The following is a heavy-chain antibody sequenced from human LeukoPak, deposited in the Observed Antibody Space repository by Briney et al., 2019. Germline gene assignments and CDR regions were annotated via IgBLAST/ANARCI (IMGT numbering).Heavy chain of an antibody. CDR1: GGSISSYY. CDR3: ARDPLDYGGNSGNY. V-gene: IGHV4-4*07. J-gene: IGHJ4*02. CDR2: IYTSGST. Sequence: PSETLSLTCTVSGGSISSYYWSWIRQPAGKGLEWIGRIYTSGSTNYNPSLKSRVTISVDTSKNQFSLKLSSVTAADTAVYYCARDPLDYGGNSGNYWGQGTLVTVSS. D-gene: IGHD4-23*01.